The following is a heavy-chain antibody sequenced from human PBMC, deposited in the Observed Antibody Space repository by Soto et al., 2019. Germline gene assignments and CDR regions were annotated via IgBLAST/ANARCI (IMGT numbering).Heavy chain of an antibody. CDR2: IYYSGTT. J-gene: IGHJ4*02. V-gene: IGHV4-39*01. CDR1: GGSISSGGYY. D-gene: IGHD2-2*01. CDR3: ARLIHCKTTSCYFDY. Sequence: SETLSLTCTVSGGSISSGGYYWSWIRQPPGKGLEWIGYIYYSGTTYYNPSPKSRVTISEDTSKNQFSLKLSSVTAADTAVFYCARLIHCKTTSCYFDYWGQGTLVTVSS.